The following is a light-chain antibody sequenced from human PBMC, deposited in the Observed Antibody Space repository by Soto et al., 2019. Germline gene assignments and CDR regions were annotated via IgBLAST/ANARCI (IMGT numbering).Light chain of an antibody. CDR3: SSYAGFNNYV. CDR2: DVN. V-gene: IGLV2-8*01. CDR1: GGDVGGYNY. Sequence: QSALTQPPSASGSPEQSVTISCTGTGGDVGGYNYVSWYQQHPGKVPRLIIYDVNKRPSGVPDRFSGSKSDNTASLTVSGLQAEDEADYYCSSYAGFNNYVFGTGTKLTVL. J-gene: IGLJ1*01.